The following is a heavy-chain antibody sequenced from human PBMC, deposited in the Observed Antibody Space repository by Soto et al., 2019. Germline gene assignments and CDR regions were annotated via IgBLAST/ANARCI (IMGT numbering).Heavy chain of an antibody. CDR3: AKDRSSSLDAMDV. J-gene: IGHJ6*02. CDR2: VWYDGTDN. CDR1: GFAFSRYG. D-gene: IGHD6-13*01. Sequence: RLSCAASGFAFSRYGMHWVRQAPDKGLEWVAVVWYDGTDNYYADSVKGRFTISRDNSKNTLYLQVDSLRVDDTAVYYCAKDRSSSLDAMDVWGQGTTVTVSS. V-gene: IGHV3-33*06.